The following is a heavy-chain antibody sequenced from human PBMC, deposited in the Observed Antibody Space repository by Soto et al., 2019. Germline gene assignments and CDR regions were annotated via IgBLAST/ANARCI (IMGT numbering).Heavy chain of an antibody. CDR1: GASTVSHYH. CDR2: IFNSGTT. J-gene: IGHJ4*02. Sequence: QVQLQESGPGLVKPSQTLSLTCSASGASTVSHYHWTWIRQPPGKGLEWMGYIFNSGTTFYNPSLTGRISISMDTSGNHFFMELRSVTAADTAVYYCALALGPTTGLDYWGQGTLVTVSS. D-gene: IGHD1-26*01. CDR3: ALALGPTTGLDY. V-gene: IGHV4-31*02.